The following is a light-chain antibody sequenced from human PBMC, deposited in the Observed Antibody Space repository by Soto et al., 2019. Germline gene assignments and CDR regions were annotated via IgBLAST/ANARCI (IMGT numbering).Light chain of an antibody. V-gene: IGKV1-NL1*01. CDR2: AAS. CDR3: QQRGDWPPIT. J-gene: IGKJ5*01. Sequence: DIQMTQSPSSLSASVGDRVTITCRASQGISNYLAWYQQKPGKDPKLLISAASTRATGVPARFSGSGSGTDFTLTIISLEPEDFAVYYCQQRGDWPPITFGQGKRLEIK. CDR1: QGISNY.